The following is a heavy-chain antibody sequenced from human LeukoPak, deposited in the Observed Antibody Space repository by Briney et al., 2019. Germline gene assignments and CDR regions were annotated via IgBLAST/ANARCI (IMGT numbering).Heavy chain of an antibody. CDR2: IYVDGVT. CDR1: GLTFSNAW. V-gene: IGHV3-66*02. J-gene: IGHJ5*02. D-gene: IGHD3-10*01. Sequence: GGSLRLSCAASGLTFSNAWMSWVRQAPGRGLEWVSVIYVDGVTHYADSVKGRFTISRDNSQNTVYLEMTSLRPEDTAVYFCARDRAGRKAWVEFDPWGQGTLVTVSS. CDR3: ARDRAGRKAWVEFDP.